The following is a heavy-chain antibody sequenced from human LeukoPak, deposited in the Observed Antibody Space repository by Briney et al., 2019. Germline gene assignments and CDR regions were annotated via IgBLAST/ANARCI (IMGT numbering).Heavy chain of an antibody. CDR1: GGSISGSNYY. CDR2: VYYSGSS. D-gene: IGHD5-24*01. Sequence: SETLSLTCTVSGGSISGSNYYWGWIRQPPGKGLEWIGSVYYSGSSYYKPSLKSRVTISVDTSKNQFSLKLSSVTAADTAVYYCATQMATISARFDNWGQGTLVTVSS. J-gene: IGHJ4*02. V-gene: IGHV4-39*01. CDR3: ATQMATISARFDN.